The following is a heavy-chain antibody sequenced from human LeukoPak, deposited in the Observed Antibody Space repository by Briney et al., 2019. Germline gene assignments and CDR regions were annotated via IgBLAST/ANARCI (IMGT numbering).Heavy chain of an antibody. D-gene: IGHD3-16*02. CDR1: GGSISSSSYY. J-gene: IGHJ4*02. CDR2: IYYSGST. Sequence: PSETLSLTCTVSGGSISSSSYYWGWIRQAPGKGLEWIGSIYYSGSTYYNPSLKSRVTISVDTSKNQFSLKLSSVTAADTAVYYCARLSSNDYVWGSYRYFDYWGQGTLVTVSS. V-gene: IGHV4-39*01. CDR3: ARLSSNDYVWGSYRYFDY.